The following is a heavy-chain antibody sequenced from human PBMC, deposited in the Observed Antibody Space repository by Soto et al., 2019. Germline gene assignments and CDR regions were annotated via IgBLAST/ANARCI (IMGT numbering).Heavy chain of an antibody. V-gene: IGHV4-4*07. CDR1: GGSISSYY. D-gene: IGHD3-22*01. J-gene: IGHJ6*02. Sequence: PSETLSLTCTVSGGSISSYYWSWIRQPAGKGLEWIGRIYTSGSTNYNPSLKSRVTMSVDTSKNQFSLKLSSVTAADTAVYYCARGDSFDSSGYYAPMGYYYGMDVCGQGTTVTGS. CDR3: ARGDSFDSSGYYAPMGYYYGMDV. CDR2: IYTSGST.